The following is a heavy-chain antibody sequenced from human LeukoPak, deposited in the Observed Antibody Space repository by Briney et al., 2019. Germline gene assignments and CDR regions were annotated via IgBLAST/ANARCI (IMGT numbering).Heavy chain of an antibody. V-gene: IGHV3-48*01. Sequence: GGSLRLSCVASGFTSSYYSMNWARQAPGKGLEWISYIRSRDGTVSYADSVKGRFTISTDTAKSSLFLQMNGLSADDTAVYYCVRDRGNDYFDSWGQGTLVTVSS. CDR1: GFTSSYYS. CDR2: IRSRDGTV. CDR3: VRDRGNDYFDS. J-gene: IGHJ4*02.